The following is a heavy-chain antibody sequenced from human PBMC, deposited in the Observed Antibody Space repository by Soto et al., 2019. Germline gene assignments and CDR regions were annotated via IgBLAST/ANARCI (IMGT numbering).Heavy chain of an antibody. CDR3: TRSEEDSDYYYYGMDV. V-gene: IGHV6-1*01. CDR2: TYYRSRWYS. D-gene: IGHD2-15*01. CDR1: VDTVASNSVA. J-gene: IGHJ6*02. Sequence: SQHLSLTCVGSVDTVASNSVAWNWDRQSPSRGLEGLGSTYYRSRWYSDYAVSVRSRIDINADTSKNQVSLQLNSVTPEDTAVYYWTRSEEDSDYYYYGMDVWGQGTTVTVSS.